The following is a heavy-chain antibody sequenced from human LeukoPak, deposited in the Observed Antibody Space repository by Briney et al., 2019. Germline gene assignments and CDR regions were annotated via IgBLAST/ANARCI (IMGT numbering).Heavy chain of an antibody. CDR3: ARDPGWGIAAAAPGGY. Sequence: ASVKVSCKASGYTFTSYYMHWVRQDSGQGIEWMGIINPSGGRTSYAQKLQGRVTMNRDTSTSTVYMGLGSLRSEDTAVYYCARDPGWGIAAAAPGGYWGQGTLVTVSS. D-gene: IGHD6-13*01. J-gene: IGHJ4*02. CDR1: GYTFTSYY. CDR2: INPSGGRT. V-gene: IGHV1-46*04.